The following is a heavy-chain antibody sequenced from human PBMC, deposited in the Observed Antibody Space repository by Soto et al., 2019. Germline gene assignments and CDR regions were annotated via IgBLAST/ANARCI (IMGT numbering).Heavy chain of an antibody. V-gene: IGHV1-2*02. CDR2: INPNSGGT. Sequence: ASVKVSCRASGYTFTGYYMHWVRQAPGQGLEWMGWINPNSGGTNYAQKFQGRVTMTRDTSISTAYMELSRLRSDDTAVYYCARDKMGSGYYYYGMDVWGQGTTVTAP. J-gene: IGHJ6*02. CDR1: GYTFTGYY. CDR3: ARDKMGSGYYYYGMDV. D-gene: IGHD3-10*01.